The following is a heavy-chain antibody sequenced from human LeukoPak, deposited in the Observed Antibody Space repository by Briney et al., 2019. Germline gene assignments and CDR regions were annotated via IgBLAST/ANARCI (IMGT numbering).Heavy chain of an antibody. CDR2: IYYSGST. V-gene: IGHV4-30-4*08. CDR3: ARLAVTMVRGVTSYYFDY. J-gene: IGHJ4*02. D-gene: IGHD3-10*01. Sequence: SETLSLTCTVSGGSISSGDYYWSWIRQPPGKGLEWIGYIYYSGSTNYNPSLKSRVTISVDTSKNQFSLKLSSVTAADTAVYYCARLAVTMVRGVTSYYFDYWGQGTLVTVSS. CDR1: GGSISSGDYY.